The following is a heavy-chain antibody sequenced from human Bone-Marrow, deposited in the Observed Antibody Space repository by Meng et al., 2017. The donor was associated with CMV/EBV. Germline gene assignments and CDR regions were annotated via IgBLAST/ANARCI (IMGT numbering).Heavy chain of an antibody. CDR1: GLNFNKYA. V-gene: IGHV3-9*01. D-gene: IGHD3-16*01. CDR2: ISLDTDRI. CDR3: AKHSIPGGCDL. J-gene: IGHJ5*02. Sequence: SLKISCAVSGLNFNKYAMHWVRQAPGKGLEWVSGISLDTDRIGYADSVKGRFTASRDTAKKSVYLQMNSLRPEDTALYYCAKHSIPGGCDLWGQGTLVTVSS.